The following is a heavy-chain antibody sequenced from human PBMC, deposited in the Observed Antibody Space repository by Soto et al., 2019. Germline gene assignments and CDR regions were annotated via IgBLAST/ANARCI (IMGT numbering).Heavy chain of an antibody. V-gene: IGHV1-24*01. CDR1: GYTLTELS. CDR3: APDFGELSKRDYYYGMDV. D-gene: IGHD3-16*02. CDR2: FDPEDGET. Sequence: RASVKVSCKVSGYTLTELSMHWVRQAPGKGFEWMGGFDPEDGETIYAQKFQGRVTMTEDTSTDTAYMELSSLRSEDTAVYYCAPDFGELSKRDYYYGMDVWAQGATVTVSS. J-gene: IGHJ6*01.